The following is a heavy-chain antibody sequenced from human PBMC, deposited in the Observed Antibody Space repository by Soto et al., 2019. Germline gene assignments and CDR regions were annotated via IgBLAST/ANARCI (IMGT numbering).Heavy chain of an antibody. V-gene: IGHV1-8*01. CDR3: ARGINYYGSGDDAFDI. CDR1: GYTFTSYD. CDR2: MNPNSGNT. J-gene: IGHJ3*02. D-gene: IGHD3-10*01. Sequence: QVQLVQSGAEVKKPGASVKVSCKASGYTFTSYDINWVRQATGQGLEWMGWMNPNSGNTGYAQKFQGRVTMTRNTSISTAYMELSSLISEDTAMNYCARGINYYGSGDDAFDIWGQGTMVTVSS.